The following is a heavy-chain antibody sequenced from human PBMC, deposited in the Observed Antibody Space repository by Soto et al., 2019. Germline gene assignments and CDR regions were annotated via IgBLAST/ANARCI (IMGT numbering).Heavy chain of an antibody. Sequence: QVQLVESGGGVVQPGRSLRLSCAASGFTFSSYGMHWVRQAPGKGLEWVAVIWYDGSNKYYADSVKGRFTISRDNSKNTLYLQMNSLRAEDTAVYYCARDQQSDGDYSLDCWGQGTLVTVSS. V-gene: IGHV3-33*01. CDR3: ARDQQSDGDYSLDC. CDR2: IWYDGSNK. D-gene: IGHD4-17*01. J-gene: IGHJ4*02. CDR1: GFTFSSYG.